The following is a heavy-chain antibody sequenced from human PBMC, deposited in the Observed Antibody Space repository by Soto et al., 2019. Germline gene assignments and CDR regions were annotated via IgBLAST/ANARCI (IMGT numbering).Heavy chain of an antibody. CDR1: GYTLTELA. CDR3: ATDPRGYVNWFDP. Sequence: ASVKVSCKVSGYTLTELAMHWVRQAPGKGLEWMGGFDPEDGETIYAQKFQGRVTMTEDTSTDTAYMELSSLRSEDTAVYYCATDPRGYVNWFDPWGQGTLVTVSS. J-gene: IGHJ5*02. V-gene: IGHV1-24*01. D-gene: IGHD5-12*01. CDR2: FDPEDGET.